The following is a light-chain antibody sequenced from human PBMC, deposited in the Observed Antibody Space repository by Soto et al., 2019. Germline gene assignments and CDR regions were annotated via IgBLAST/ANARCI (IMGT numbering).Light chain of an antibody. J-gene: IGKJ1*01. Sequence: DIQIAQSPSTLSASVGDRVTITCRASQSISYWLAWYQQKPGKAPNLLIYKASSLKSGVPSRFSGSGSGTECTLTLSSLQADDFATYYCQQYNRYSWTFGQGTKVDIK. CDR2: KAS. CDR1: QSISYW. V-gene: IGKV1-5*03. CDR3: QQYNRYSWT.